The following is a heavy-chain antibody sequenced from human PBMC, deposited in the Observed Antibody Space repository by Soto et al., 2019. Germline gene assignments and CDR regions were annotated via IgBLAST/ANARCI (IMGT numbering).Heavy chain of an antibody. V-gene: IGHV3-23*01. J-gene: IGHJ3*02. Sequence: EVQLLESGGGLVQPGGSLRLSCAASGFTFSSYAMSWVRQAPGKGLAWVSAISGSGGSTYYADSVKGRFTISRDNSKNTLYLQMNSLRAEDTAVYYCAKSLYCSGGSCYGGAFDIWGQGTMVTVSS. CDR3: AKSLYCSGGSCYGGAFDI. CDR1: GFTFSSYA. CDR2: ISGSGGST. D-gene: IGHD2-15*01.